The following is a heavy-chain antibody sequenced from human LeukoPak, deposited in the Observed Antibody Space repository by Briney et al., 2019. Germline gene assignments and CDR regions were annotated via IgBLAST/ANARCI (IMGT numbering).Heavy chain of an antibody. CDR2: IYTSGST. D-gene: IGHD1/OR15-1a*01. V-gene: IGHV4-61*02. J-gene: IGHJ4*02. CDR1: GGSISSGDYY. Sequence: PSETLYLTCTVSGGSISSGDYYWTWIRQPAGKGLEWIGRIYTSGSTNYNPSLKSRITISVDTSKNQFFLKLSSVTAADTAVYYCARGNNPISSLDYWRQGTLVTVSS. CDR3: ARGNNPISSLDY.